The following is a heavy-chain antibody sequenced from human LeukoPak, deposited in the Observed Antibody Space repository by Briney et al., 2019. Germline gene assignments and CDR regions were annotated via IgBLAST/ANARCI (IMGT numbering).Heavy chain of an antibody. CDR2: VKQDGTEK. J-gene: IGHJ1*01. CDR3: ATLDSTKSVL. Sequence: GGSLRLTCVASGLRFGRDWISWVRQAPGKGLEWVACVKQDGTEKNYVVSVWGRFTVSVDNGKNSLYLQMNSLRAEDTAKYYCATLDSTKSVLWGRGTAVIVSS. D-gene: IGHD2-2*01. V-gene: IGHV3-7*01. CDR1: GLRFGRDW.